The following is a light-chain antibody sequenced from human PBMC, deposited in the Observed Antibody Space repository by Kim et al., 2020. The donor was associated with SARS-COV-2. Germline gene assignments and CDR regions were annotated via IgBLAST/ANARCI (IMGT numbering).Light chain of an antibody. CDR1: QSVSNNF. V-gene: IGKV3-20*01. CDR3: QQYGSSPGT. CDR2: GAS. J-gene: IGKJ1*01. Sequence: SPGESATLSCRASQSVSNNFLAWYQQKPVPAPRLLFYGASSRATGISDRFSGSGSATDFTLTISRLEPEDFAVYFCQQYGSSPGTFGQGTKVDIK.